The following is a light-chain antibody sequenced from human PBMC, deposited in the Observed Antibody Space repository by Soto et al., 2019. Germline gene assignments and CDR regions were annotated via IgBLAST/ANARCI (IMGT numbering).Light chain of an antibody. V-gene: IGLV1-40*01. Sequence: QSVLTQPPSVSGAPGQRVTISCTGSSSNIGAGYDVHWYQQLPGTAPKLLIYDNSNRPSGVPDRFSGSKSGTSASLAITGLQAEDEADYYCQSYDSSLSGLLFGGGTQLTVL. CDR1: SSNIGAGYD. J-gene: IGLJ2*01. CDR2: DNS. CDR3: QSYDSSLSGLL.